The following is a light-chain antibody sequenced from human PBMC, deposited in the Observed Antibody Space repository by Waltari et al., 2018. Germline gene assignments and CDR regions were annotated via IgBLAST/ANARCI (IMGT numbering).Light chain of an antibody. Sequence: SYVLTQPPSVSVAPGKTASITCGGNNIGAKSVNWYQQKPGQAPILLIYFDSYRSSGIPDRCVGSNPGHTATLTISRVEAGEAAAYYCQVWDTSADHLVVFGGGTNLTVV. CDR1: NIGAKS. V-gene: IGLV3-21*04. CDR2: FDS. J-gene: IGLJ2*01. CDR3: QVWDTSADHLVV.